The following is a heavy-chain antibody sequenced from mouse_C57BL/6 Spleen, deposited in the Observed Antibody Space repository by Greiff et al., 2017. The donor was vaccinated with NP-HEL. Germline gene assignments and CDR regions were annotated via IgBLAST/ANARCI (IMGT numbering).Heavy chain of an antibody. Sequence: EVQLVESGPELVKPGASVKISCKASGYSFTGYYMNWVKQSPEKSLEWIGEINPSTGGTTYNQKFKAKATLTVDKSSSTAYMQLKSLTSEDSAVYYCARTSELGQDYWGQGTTLTVSS. D-gene: IGHD4-1*01. CDR2: INPSTGGT. V-gene: IGHV1-42*01. CDR1: GYSFTGYY. J-gene: IGHJ2*01. CDR3: ARTSELGQDY.